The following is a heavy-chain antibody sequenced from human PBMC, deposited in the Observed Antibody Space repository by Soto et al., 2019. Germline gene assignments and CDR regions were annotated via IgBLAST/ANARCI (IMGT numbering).Heavy chain of an antibody. J-gene: IGHJ4*02. CDR2: IYYSGST. CDR3: ARRPIMITLGGVIDYYFDF. Sequence: QLQLQESGPGLVKPSETLSLTCTVSGGSISSSNYYWGWIRQPPGKGLEWIGNIYYSGSTSYNPSLRSRVTISTYHPKNQFSLKRTSVSAAYTAVYYCARRPIMITLGGVIDYYFDFWGQGSLVTVSS. V-gene: IGHV4-39*01. D-gene: IGHD3-16*02. CDR1: GGSISSSNYY.